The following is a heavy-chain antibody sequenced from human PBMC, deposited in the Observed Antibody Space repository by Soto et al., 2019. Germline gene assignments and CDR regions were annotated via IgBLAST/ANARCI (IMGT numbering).Heavy chain of an antibody. CDR1: GYSFFSYY. CDR3: ARGGATIFGVIDS. D-gene: IGHD3-3*02. J-gene: IGHJ4*02. CDR2: FLASGGNT. Sequence: ASVKVSCKASGYSFFSYYIHWVRRAPGQGLEWMGRFLASGGNTFYAQRFRGRVSMTRDTSSTNTVSLELTSLTSDDTAVYYCARGGATIFGVIDSWGQGTRVTVSS. V-gene: IGHV1-46*01.